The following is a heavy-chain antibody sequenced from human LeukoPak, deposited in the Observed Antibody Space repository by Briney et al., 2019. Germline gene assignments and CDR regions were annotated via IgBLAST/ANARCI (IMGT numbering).Heavy chain of an antibody. D-gene: IGHD3-3*01. J-gene: IGHJ4*02. CDR2: IYHSGST. CDR3: ARAVLRFLEWLPDPDY. CDR1: GGSISSGGYS. Sequence: PSETLSLTCAVSGGSISSGGYSWSWIRQPPGKGVEWIGYIYHSGSTYYNPSLKSRVTISVDRSKNQFSLKLSSVTAADTAVYYCARAVLRFLEWLPDPDYWGQGTLVTVSS. V-gene: IGHV4-30-2*01.